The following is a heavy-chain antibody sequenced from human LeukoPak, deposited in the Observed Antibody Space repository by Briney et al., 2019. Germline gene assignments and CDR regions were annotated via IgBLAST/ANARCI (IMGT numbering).Heavy chain of an antibody. J-gene: IGHJ6*02. Sequence: PGRSLRLSCAASGFTFSSYGMHWVRQAPGKGLEWVAVISYDGSNKYYADSVKGRFTISRDNSKNTLYLQMNSLRAEDTAVYYCAKAPLSSSWYVNYYGMDVWGQGTTVTVSS. D-gene: IGHD6-13*01. CDR3: AKAPLSSSWYVNYYGMDV. V-gene: IGHV3-30*18. CDR1: GFTFSSYG. CDR2: ISYDGSNK.